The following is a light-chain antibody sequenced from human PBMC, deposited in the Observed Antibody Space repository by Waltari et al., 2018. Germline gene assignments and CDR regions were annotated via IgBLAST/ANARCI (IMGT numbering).Light chain of an antibody. J-gene: IGKJ5*01. V-gene: IGKV1-39*01. Sequence: DIRLTQSPSHLSASVGDRVTITCRASQDVQKYLNWYQQKPGKAPKLLIYARSSLQSGVPSRFSGSGFGTDFTLTITSLQPEDFGSYYCQQSYSPPPITFGQGTRLEIK. CDR3: QQSYSPPPIT. CDR1: QDVQKY. CDR2: ARS.